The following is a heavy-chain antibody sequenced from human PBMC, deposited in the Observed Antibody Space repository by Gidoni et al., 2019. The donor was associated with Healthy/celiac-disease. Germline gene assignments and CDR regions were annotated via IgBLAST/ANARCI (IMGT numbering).Heavy chain of an antibody. CDR1: GFTFSSYS. D-gene: IGHD1-26*01. V-gene: IGHV3-21*01. Sequence: EVQLVESGGGLVKPGGSLRLSRAASGFTFSSYSMNWVRQAPGKGLEWVSSISSSSSYIYYADSVKGRFTISRDNAKNSLYLQMNSLRAEDTAVYYCARGGGSYLNDAFDIWGQGTMVTVSS. CDR2: ISSSSSYI. CDR3: ARGGGSYLNDAFDI. J-gene: IGHJ3*02.